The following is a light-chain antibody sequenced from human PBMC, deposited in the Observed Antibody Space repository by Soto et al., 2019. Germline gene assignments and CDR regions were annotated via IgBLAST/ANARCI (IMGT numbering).Light chain of an antibody. V-gene: IGKV3-20*01. CDR2: GAS. CDR3: QPYGNSPFT. J-gene: IGKJ3*01. CDR1: QSVSSNN. Sequence: EIVLTQSPGTLSLSPGERATLSCRASQSVSSNNLAWYQQKPGQAPRLLIYGASRRATDIPDRFSGSGSGTDFPLTITRLEPEDFAVYYCQPYGNSPFTFGPGTKVDIK.